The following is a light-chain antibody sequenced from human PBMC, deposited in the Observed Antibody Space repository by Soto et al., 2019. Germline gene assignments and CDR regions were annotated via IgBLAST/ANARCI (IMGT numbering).Light chain of an antibody. V-gene: IGKV1-9*01. Sequence: IQLTQSPSSLSASVGDSVTITCRASQGVSRYLSWYQQKPGRAPILLISAASTLQSGVPARFSGSGSGTDFTLSITSLPPEDFATYYCQQLNTYPVTFGGGTKVEIK. CDR2: AAS. J-gene: IGKJ4*01. CDR3: QQLNTYPVT. CDR1: QGVSRY.